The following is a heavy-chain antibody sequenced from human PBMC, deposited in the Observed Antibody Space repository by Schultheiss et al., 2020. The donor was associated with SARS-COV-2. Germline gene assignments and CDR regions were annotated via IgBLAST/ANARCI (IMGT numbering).Heavy chain of an antibody. CDR2: IYPGDSDT. CDR1: GYSFTSYW. Sequence: GESLKISCKGSGYSFTSYWIGWVRQMPGKGLEWMGIIYPGDSDTNYSPSFQGHVTISADKSISTAYLQWSSLKASDTAMYYCARQGGYDSSGLIDYGMDVWGQGTTVTVSS. J-gene: IGHJ6*02. D-gene: IGHD3-22*01. CDR3: ARQGGYDSSGLIDYGMDV. V-gene: IGHV5-51*01.